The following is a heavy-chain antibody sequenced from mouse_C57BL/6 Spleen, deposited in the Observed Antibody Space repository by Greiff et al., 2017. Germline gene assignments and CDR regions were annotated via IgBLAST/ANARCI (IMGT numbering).Heavy chain of an antibody. CDR1: GYTFTSYD. V-gene: IGHV1-85*01. D-gene: IGHD2-3*01. Sequence: VKLMESGPELVKPGASVKLSCKASGYTFTSYDINWVKQRPGQGLEWIGWIYPRDGSTKYNEKFKGKATLTVDTSSSTAYMELHSLTSEDSAVYFCARRGLLGGFAYWGQGTLVTVSA. J-gene: IGHJ3*01. CDR3: ARRGLLGGFAY. CDR2: IYPRDGST.